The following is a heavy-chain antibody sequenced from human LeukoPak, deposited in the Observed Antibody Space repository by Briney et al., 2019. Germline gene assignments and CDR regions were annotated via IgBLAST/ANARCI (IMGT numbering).Heavy chain of an antibody. J-gene: IGHJ4*02. CDR2: LSSDGNT. CDR3: ARGVEPLAANTLAY. D-gene: IGHD1-14*01. V-gene: IGHV3-53*01. Sequence: SAGSLRLSCAASGFTVITNDMTWVRQAPGQGLEWVSVLSSDGNTKDADSVQGRFTISRDNSKNTLYLEMNSLSPDDTAVYYCARGVEPLAANTLAYWGQGTLVSVS. CDR1: GFTVITND.